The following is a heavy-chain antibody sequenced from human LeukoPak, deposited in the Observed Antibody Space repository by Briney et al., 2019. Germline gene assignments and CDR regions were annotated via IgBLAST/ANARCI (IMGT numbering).Heavy chain of an antibody. CDR3: ARSPADYRNYYFDY. CDR1: GFTFSSHG. D-gene: IGHD4-11*01. CDR2: IWYDGSNK. V-gene: IGHV3-33*01. J-gene: IGHJ4*02. Sequence: PGRSLRLSCAASGFTFSSHGMHWVRQAPGKGLEWVAVIWYDGSNKYYADSVKGRFTISRDNSKNTLYLQMNSLRAEDTAVYYCARSPADYRNYYFDYWGQGTLVTVSS.